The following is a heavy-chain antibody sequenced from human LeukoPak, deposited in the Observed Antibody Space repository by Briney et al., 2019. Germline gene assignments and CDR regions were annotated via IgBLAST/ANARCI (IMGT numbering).Heavy chain of an antibody. CDR1: GGSISSYY. CDR2: IYYSGST. J-gene: IGHJ5*02. Sequence: SETLSLTCTVSGGSISSYYWSWIRQPPGKGLEWIGYIYYSGSTNYNPSLKSRVTISVDTSKNQFSLKLSSGTAADTAVYYCALSSVVGNWFDPWGQGTLVTVSS. CDR3: ALSSVVGNWFDP. D-gene: IGHD2-21*01. V-gene: IGHV4-59*01.